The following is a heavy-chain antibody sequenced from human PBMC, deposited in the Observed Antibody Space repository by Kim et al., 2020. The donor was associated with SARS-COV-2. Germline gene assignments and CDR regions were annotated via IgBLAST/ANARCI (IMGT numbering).Heavy chain of an antibody. V-gene: IGHV4-39*01. CDR2: VYYSGTT. J-gene: IGHJ4*02. D-gene: IGHD5-18*01. CDR3: ARLPGNSYSYCDY. Sequence: SETLSLTCTVSGGSIRSSGYYWGWIRQPPGKGLEWIGSVYYSGTTYYNPSLKSRVTISVDTSTNHFSLNLSSVTASDTAVYYCARLPGNSYSYCDYWGQGTLITVSP. CDR1: GGSIRSSGYY.